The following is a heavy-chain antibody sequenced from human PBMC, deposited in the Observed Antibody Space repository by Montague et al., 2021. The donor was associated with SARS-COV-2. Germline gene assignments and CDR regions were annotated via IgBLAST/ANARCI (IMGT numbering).Heavy chain of an antibody. CDR2: IYPSGST. CDR3: ARDPWRITIFGVVTRYGMDV. J-gene: IGHJ6*02. V-gene: IGHV4-4*07. Sequence: SETLSLTCTVSGGSISSYYWSWIRQPAGKGLEWIGRIYPSGSTQYNPSLKSRVPISVDTSKNQFSLKLSSVTAADTAVYYCARDPWRITIFGVVTRYGMDVWGQGTTVTVSS. CDR1: GGSISSYY. D-gene: IGHD3-3*01.